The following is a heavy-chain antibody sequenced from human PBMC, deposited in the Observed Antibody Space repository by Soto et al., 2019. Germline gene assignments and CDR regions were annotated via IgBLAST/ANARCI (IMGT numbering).Heavy chain of an antibody. V-gene: IGHV1-69*12. CDR2: VIPILGKP. CDR3: ARLGGIADHDY. J-gene: IGHJ4*02. Sequence: QVQLVQSGAEVKKPGSSVKVSCKASGDTFKTYSVSWVRQAPGQGLEWMGGVIPILGKPHYAQKFQGRVSITADESTSTVYMELSSLRSEDTAVYYGARLGGIADHDYWGQGTRVTVSS. CDR1: GDTFKTYS. D-gene: IGHD3-16*01.